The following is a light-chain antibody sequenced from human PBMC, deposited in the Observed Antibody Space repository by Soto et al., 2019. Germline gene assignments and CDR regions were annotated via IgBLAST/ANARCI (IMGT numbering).Light chain of an antibody. Sequence: DIVMTQSPATLSVSPGERATLSCRASQNVTSRLAWYQQKPGQAPRLLIYGASTRATGIPARFSGSGSGTEFTLTISSLQSEDFAVYYCHQYNNWPRLFGPGTKVDIK. CDR1: QNVTSR. CDR2: GAS. V-gene: IGKV3-15*01. CDR3: HQYNNWPRL. J-gene: IGKJ3*01.